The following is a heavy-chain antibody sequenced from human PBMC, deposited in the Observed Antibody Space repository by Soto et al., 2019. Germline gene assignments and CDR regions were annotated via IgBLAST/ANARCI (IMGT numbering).Heavy chain of an antibody. CDR1: GLTFANYA. Sequence: EVQLFESGGGLAQPGGSLRLSCTASGLTFANYAMTWVRQAPGKGLEWVSTLTNNGFIRYYTDSVKGRFTISRDSSKNTLYLQMNSLRAEDTAIYFCAKTPWAEIAASGALDIWGRGTLVTVSS. CDR3: AKTPWAEIAASGALDI. D-gene: IGHD6-13*01. J-gene: IGHJ3*02. V-gene: IGHV3-23*01. CDR2: LTNNGFIR.